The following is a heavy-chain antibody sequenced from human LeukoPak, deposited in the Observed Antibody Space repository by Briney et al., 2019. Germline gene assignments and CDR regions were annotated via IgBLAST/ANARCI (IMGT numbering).Heavy chain of an antibody. J-gene: IGHJ6*03. CDR3: ARGDFCSKSNCYLRPMDV. Sequence: SETLSLTCTVSGGPISDYHWNWIRQPPGKGREWIGYIYYSGSTTYNPSLTSRVTMSVDTAKTQFSLKLRSVTAADTAVSYCARGDFCSKSNCYLRPMDVWGKGTTVTVSS. CDR1: GGPISDYH. V-gene: IGHV4-59*01. CDR2: IYYSGST. D-gene: IGHD3-3*01.